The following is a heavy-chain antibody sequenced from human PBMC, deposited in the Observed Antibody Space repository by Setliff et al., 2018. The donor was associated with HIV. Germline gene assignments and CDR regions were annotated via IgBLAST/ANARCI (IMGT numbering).Heavy chain of an antibody. Sequence: PSETLSLTCTVSGGSLRSSIYYWGWIRQAPGKGLEWIANVYLSDTYYNPSLKSRVTISVDTSKNQFSLKLSSVTAADTAVYYCARVYYYGSPHMDLWGGGTTVTVSS. CDR3: ARVYYYGSPHMDL. V-gene: IGHV4-39*07. J-gene: IGHJ6*03. CDR1: GGSLRSSIYY. D-gene: IGHD3-10*01. CDR2: VYLSDT.